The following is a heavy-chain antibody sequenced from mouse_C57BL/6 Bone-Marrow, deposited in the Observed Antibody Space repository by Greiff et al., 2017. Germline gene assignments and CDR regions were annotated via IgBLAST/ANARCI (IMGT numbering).Heavy chain of an antibody. CDR3: ASSKGSSDFDY. V-gene: IGHV1-76*01. CDR1: GYTFTDYY. J-gene: IGHJ2*01. CDR2: IYPGSGNT. Sequence: QVQLQQSGAELVRPGASVKLSCKASGYTFTDYYINWVKQRPGQGLEWIARIYPGSGNTYYNEKFKGKATLTAEKSSSTAYMQLSSLTSEDSAVYFCASSKGSSDFDYWGQGTTLTVSS. D-gene: IGHD6-1*01.